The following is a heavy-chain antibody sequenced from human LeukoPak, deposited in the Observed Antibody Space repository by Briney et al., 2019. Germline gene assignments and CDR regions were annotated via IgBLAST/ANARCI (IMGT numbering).Heavy chain of an antibody. CDR1: GFTFSSYA. V-gene: IGHV3-30-3*01. CDR3: ARDPPLGPYSSSWQNYYYGMDV. CDR2: ISYDGINK. J-gene: IGHJ6*02. D-gene: IGHD6-13*01. Sequence: GGSLRLSCAASGFTFSSYAMHWVRQAPGKGLEWVAVISYDGINKYYADSVKGRFTISRDNSKNTLYLQMNSLRAEDTAVYYCARDPPLGPYSSSWQNYYYGMDVWGQGTTVTVSS.